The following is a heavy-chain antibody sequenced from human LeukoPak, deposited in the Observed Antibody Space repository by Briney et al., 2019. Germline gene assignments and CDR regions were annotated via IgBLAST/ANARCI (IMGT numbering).Heavy chain of an antibody. D-gene: IGHD3-10*01. CDR1: GFTFSSYA. CDR2: IRYDGSNK. V-gene: IGHV3-30*02. CDR3: AKDGLWFGELPLYNWFDP. J-gene: IGHJ5*02. Sequence: GGSLRLSCAASGFTFSSYAMSWVRQAPGKGLEWVAFIRYDGSNKYYADSVKGRFTISRDNSKNTLYLQMNSLRAEDTAVYYCAKDGLWFGELPLYNWFDPWGQGTLVTVSS.